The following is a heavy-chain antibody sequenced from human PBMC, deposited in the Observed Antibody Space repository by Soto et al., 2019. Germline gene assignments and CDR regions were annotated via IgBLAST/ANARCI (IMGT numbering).Heavy chain of an antibody. CDR3: AKDVRASYYYGMDV. CDR1: GFSYNTYA. CDR2: VSSDGNTK. V-gene: IGHV3-30*04. J-gene: IGHJ6*02. Sequence: QMQLVESGGGVVQPGGSLRLLCAASGFSYNTYAMHWVRQAPGKGLDWLAVVSSDGNTKDYADSVKGRFTISRDNSNNTLYLQMNSLRPEDTAVYYCAKDVRASYYYGMDVWGQGTTVSVSS.